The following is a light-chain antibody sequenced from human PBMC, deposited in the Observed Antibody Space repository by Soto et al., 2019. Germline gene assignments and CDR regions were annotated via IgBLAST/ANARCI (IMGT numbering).Light chain of an antibody. V-gene: IGLV1-44*01. J-gene: IGLJ2*01. CDR3: SSYAPSDVV. Sequence: QSVVTQPPSASGTPGQRITISCSGSSSNIESHTVNWFQQVPGAAPKLLIKTNNQRPSGVPDRFSGSKSGNTASLTVSGLQAADEAYYFCSSYAPSDVVFGGGTKVTVL. CDR2: TNN. CDR1: SSNIESHT.